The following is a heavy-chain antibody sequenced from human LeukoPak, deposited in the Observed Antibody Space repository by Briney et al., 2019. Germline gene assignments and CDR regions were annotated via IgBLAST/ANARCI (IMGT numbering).Heavy chain of an antibody. CDR3: ARTVDTSSFDY. D-gene: IGHD5-18*01. V-gene: IGHV3-7*01. CDR2: IKEDGSEG. Sequence: GESLRLSCAASGFTFNTFWMSWGRQAPGKGLEWVATIKEDGSEGYYVDSVKGRFTISRDNAKNSLYLQVNSLRAEDTAVYYCARTVDTSSFDYWGQGTLVTVSS. J-gene: IGHJ4*02. CDR1: GFTFNTFW.